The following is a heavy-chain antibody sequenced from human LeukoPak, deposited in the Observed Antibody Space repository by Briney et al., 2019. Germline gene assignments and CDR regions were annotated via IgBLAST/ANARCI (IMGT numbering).Heavy chain of an antibody. J-gene: IGHJ4*02. CDR1: GGSISSYY. CDR3: ARGEDGDLFDY. D-gene: IGHD4-17*01. V-gene: IGHV4-59*01. CDR2: IYYSGST. Sequence: SSETLSLTCTVSGGSISSYYRSWIRQPPGKGLEWIGYIYYSGSTNYNPSLKSRVTISVDTSKNQFSLKLSSVTAADTAVYYCARGEDGDLFDYWGQGTLVTVSS.